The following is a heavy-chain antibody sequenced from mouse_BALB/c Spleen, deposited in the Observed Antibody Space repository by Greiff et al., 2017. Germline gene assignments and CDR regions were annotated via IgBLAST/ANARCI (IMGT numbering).Heavy chain of an antibody. CDR1: GYTFTSYW. D-gene: IGHD1-1*02. CDR2: IDPSDSYT. Sequence: QVQLQQPGAELVKPGASVKLSCKASGYTFTSYWMHWVKQRPGQGLEWIGEIDPSDSYTNYNQKFKGKATLTVDKSSSTAYMQLSSLTSEDSAVYYCARYGGNYVGDYAMDYWGQGTSVTVSS. V-gene: IGHV1-69*02. CDR3: ARYGGNYVGDYAMDY. J-gene: IGHJ4*01.